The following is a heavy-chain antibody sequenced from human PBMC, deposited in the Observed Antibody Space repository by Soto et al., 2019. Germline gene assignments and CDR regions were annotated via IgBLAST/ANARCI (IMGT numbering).Heavy chain of an antibody. CDR3: ARQMYDSDTGPKFQYYFDS. CDR1: GYSFAGYW. V-gene: IGHV5-10-1*01. Sequence: GESLKISCKGSGYSFAGYWITWVRQKPGKGLEWMGRIDPSDSQTYYSPSFRGHVTISATKSITTVFLQWSSRRASDTAMYYCARQMYDSDTGPKFQYYFDSWGQGTPVTVSS. D-gene: IGHD3-22*01. CDR2: IDPSDSQT. J-gene: IGHJ4*02.